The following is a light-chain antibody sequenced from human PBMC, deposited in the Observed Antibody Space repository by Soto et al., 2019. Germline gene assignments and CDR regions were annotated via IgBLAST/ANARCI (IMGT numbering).Light chain of an antibody. V-gene: IGKV1-5*01. J-gene: IGKJ5*01. CDR1: QSVSGW. CDR3: KQLNSYPIT. CDR2: AAS. Sequence: DIQMTQSPSTLSASVGDTVTVTCRASQSVSGWLAWYQQKPGEAPKLLIYAASTLQSGVQSRFSGSGSGTEFTLTISSLQPEDFATYYCKQLNSYPITFGQGTRLEIK.